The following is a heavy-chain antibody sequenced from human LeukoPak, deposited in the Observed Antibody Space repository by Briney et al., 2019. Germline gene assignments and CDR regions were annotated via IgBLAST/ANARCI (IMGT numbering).Heavy chain of an antibody. J-gene: IGHJ6*02. Sequence: PGGSLRLSCAASGFTFDDYAMFWVRQVPGEGLEWVSGISWDSRNIGYAASVKGRFTTSRDNGKKSVYLQINSLRAEDTALYYCARGNRDSSGFYFYYGMDAWGQGTMVTVSS. D-gene: IGHD6-19*01. CDR3: ARGNRDSSGFYFYYGMDA. CDR2: ISWDSRNI. V-gene: IGHV3-9*01. CDR1: GFTFDDYA.